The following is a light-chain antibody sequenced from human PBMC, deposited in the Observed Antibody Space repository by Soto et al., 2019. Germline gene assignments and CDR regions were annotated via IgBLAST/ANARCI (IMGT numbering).Light chain of an antibody. CDR2: AVS. V-gene: IGKV3-20*01. Sequence: EIVLTQSPGTLSLSPGERATLSCRASQSVSSSYLAWYQQKPGRAPRPVIYAVSSRATGIPDRFRGGGSGADFTLTISRLEPDDFAVYYCQHYGRSPLTFGQGTRLEIK. J-gene: IGKJ5*01. CDR1: QSVSSSY. CDR3: QHYGRSPLT.